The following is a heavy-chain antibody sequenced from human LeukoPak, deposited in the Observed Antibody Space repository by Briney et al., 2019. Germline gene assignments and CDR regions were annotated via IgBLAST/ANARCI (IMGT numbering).Heavy chain of an antibody. CDR3: ARGEHSVDS. J-gene: IGHJ4*02. Sequence: SETLSLTCTVSGGAIRSHYWNWIRQPAGKGLEWIGRIYSSGYTNDNPSLKSRVTMSVDMSKNQFSLRLNSVTAADTAVYYCARGEHSVDSWGQGMLVAVSS. CDR2: IYSSGYT. D-gene: IGHD1/OR15-1a*01. V-gene: IGHV4-4*07. CDR1: GGAIRSHY.